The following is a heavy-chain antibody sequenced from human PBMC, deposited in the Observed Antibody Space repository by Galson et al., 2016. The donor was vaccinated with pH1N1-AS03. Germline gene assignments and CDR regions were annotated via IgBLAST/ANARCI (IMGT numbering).Heavy chain of an antibody. D-gene: IGHD3-3*01. Sequence: SLRLSCAASGFTFSSYAMHWVRQAPGKGLEYVSAISGNGYSTYYANSVKGRFTISRDNSKNTVYLQMGSLRAEDMAVYYCARRRPYYDFWSGYSDYWGQGTLVTISS. CDR3: ARRRPYYDFWSGYSDY. CDR2: ISGNGYST. CDR1: GFTFSSYA. V-gene: IGHV3-64*01. J-gene: IGHJ4*02.